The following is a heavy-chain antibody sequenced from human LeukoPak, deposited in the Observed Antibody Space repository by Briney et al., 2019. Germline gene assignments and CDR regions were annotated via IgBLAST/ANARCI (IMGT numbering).Heavy chain of an antibody. CDR1: GGYISSYY. J-gene: IGHJ6*04. CDR3: ARDRRDPTYSSVLEF. V-gene: IGHV4-59*01. CDR2: VY. Sequence: SETLSLTCTVSGGYISSYYLTWIRQPPGKGLEWIGYVYNYNPSLKSRVTISVDTSKNQLSLTLSSVTAADTAVYYCARDRRDPTYSSVLEFWGKGPTAT.